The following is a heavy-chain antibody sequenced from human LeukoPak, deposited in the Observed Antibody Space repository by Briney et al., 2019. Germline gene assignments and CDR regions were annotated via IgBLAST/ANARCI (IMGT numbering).Heavy chain of an antibody. CDR1: GFTFSSYA. D-gene: IGHD6-19*01. J-gene: IGHJ4*02. CDR3: ARDPPLAVAAELDY. CDR2: ISYDGSNK. Sequence: GGSLRLSCAASGFTFSSYAMHWVRQAPGKGLEWVAVISYDGSNKYYADSVKGRFTISRDNSKNTLCLQMNSLRAEDTAVYYCARDPPLAVAAELDYWGQGTLVTVSS. V-gene: IGHV3-30-3*01.